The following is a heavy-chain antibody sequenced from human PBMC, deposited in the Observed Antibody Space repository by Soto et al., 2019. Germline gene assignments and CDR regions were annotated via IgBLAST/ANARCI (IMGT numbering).Heavy chain of an antibody. V-gene: IGHV3-23*01. CDR1: GFTFSSYD. CDR2: VSASGSIT. CDR3: AKGDCSGGRCYRGFDY. Sequence: LRLSCAASGFTFSSYDMSWVRQAPGKGLEWVSGVSASGSITSYADSAKGRFTISRDNAKNTMFLQMNSLRAEDTAVYFCAKGDCSGGRCYRGFDYWGQGTLVTVSS. D-gene: IGHD2-15*01. J-gene: IGHJ4*02.